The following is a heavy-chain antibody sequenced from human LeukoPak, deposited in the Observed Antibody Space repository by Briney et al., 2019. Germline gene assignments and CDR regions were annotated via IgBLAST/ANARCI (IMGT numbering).Heavy chain of an antibody. CDR1: GYTFIDYG. CDR3: ARLITKYDYDSSHYYLPDI. Sequence: GASVKVSCKASGYTFIDYGITWVRQAPGQGLEWMGWISAYNGNTNYAQKLQGRVTMTTDTSTSTSYMDLRSLTSDDTAVYYCARLITKYDYDSSHYYLPDIWGQGTLVTVSS. D-gene: IGHD3-22*01. CDR2: ISAYNGNT. V-gene: IGHV1-18*01. J-gene: IGHJ4*02.